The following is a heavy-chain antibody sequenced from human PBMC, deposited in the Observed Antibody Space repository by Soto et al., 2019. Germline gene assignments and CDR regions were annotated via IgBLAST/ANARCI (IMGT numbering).Heavy chain of an antibody. CDR2: ISGSGGST. CDR1: GFTFSSYA. Sequence: GGSLSLSCAASGFTFSSYAMSWVRQAPGKGLEWVSAISGSGGSTYYADSVKGRFTISIDNSKNTLYLQMNSLRAEDTAVYYCARDHIGVEYYDSSGDSDDWGQGTLVTVSS. D-gene: IGHD3-22*01. CDR3: ARDHIGVEYYDSSGDSDD. V-gene: IGHV3-23*01. J-gene: IGHJ4*02.